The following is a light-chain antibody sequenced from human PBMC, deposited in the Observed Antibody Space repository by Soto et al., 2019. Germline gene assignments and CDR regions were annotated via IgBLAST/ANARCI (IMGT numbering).Light chain of an antibody. Sequence: IQMTHSPSSLSASIGDRVSIICRSSESIRIHLNWYQQKPGKAPRLLIYAASRLQSGVPSRFSGTGSGTDFTLTISSLQPEDFAIYYCQQTFGKPLVTFGQGTRLEIK. V-gene: IGKV1-39*01. CDR2: AAS. CDR3: QQTFGKPLVT. CDR1: ESIRIH. J-gene: IGKJ5*01.